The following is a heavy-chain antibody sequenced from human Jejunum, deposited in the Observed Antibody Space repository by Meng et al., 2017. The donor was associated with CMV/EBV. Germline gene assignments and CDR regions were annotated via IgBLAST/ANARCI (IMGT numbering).Heavy chain of an antibody. Sequence: FTFDDYAMHWVRQAPGRGLEWVSLISWDGGTTYHADSLKGRFTTSRDNSKNSLFLQMNSLRPEDTAMYYCAKGFYGSGSYFPYFNHWGQGTLVTVSS. J-gene: IGHJ4*02. CDR3: AKGFYGSGSYFPYFNH. V-gene: IGHV3-43D*03. D-gene: IGHD3-10*01. CDR2: ISWDGGTT. CDR1: FTFDDYA.